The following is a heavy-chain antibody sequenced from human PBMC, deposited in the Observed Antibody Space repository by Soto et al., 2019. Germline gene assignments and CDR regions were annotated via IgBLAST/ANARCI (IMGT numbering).Heavy chain of an antibody. CDR3: ARLRPIRPDIAVAGFFDY. CDR1: GFTFSSYS. D-gene: IGHD6-19*01. J-gene: IGHJ4*02. Sequence: EVQLVESGGGLVKPGGSLRLSCAASGFTFSSYSMNWVRQAPGKGLEWVSSISSSSSYIYYADSVKGRFTISRDNAKNSLYLQMNSLRAEDTAVYYCARLRPIRPDIAVAGFFDYWGQGTLVTVSS. CDR2: ISSSSSYI. V-gene: IGHV3-21*01.